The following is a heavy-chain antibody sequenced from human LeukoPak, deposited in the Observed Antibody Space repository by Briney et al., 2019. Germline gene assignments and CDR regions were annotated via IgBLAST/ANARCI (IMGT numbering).Heavy chain of an antibody. CDR3: ARHPPGYSYGEPFDY. CDR1: GFTFSSYA. J-gene: IGHJ4*02. D-gene: IGHD5-18*01. V-gene: IGHV3-33*08. Sequence: GGSLRLSCAASGFTFSSYAMSWVRQAPGKGLEWVAVIWYEGSNKYYGDSVKGRFTISRDNSKNTVYLQMNSLRAEDTAVYYCARHPPGYSYGEPFDYWGQGTLVTVSS. CDR2: IWYEGSNK.